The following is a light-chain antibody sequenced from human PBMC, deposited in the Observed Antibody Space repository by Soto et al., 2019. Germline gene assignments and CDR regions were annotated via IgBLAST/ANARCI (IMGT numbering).Light chain of an antibody. Sequence: QSALTQPASVSGSPGQSITISCTGTSSDVGGYNFVSWYQQHPGKAPKLLIYEVSNRPSGVSRRFSGSKSGSTASLTISGLQTEDEADYYCSSYAGGNNLVFGGGTKLTVL. CDR3: SSYAGGNNLV. CDR1: SSDVGGYNF. J-gene: IGLJ2*01. CDR2: EVS. V-gene: IGLV2-14*01.